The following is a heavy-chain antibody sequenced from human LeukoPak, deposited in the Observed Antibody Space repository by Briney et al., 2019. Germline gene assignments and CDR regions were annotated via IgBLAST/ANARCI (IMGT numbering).Heavy chain of an antibody. CDR1: GYTFTSYD. D-gene: IGHD3-22*01. Sequence: GASVKDSCKASGYTFTSYDINWVRQATGQGLEWMGWMNPTSGNTGYAQKFQGRVTMTRNTSISTAYMELSSLRSEDTAVYYCARGRYITHYYDSSGYYYAGYWGQGTLVTVSS. J-gene: IGHJ4*02. V-gene: IGHV1-8*01. CDR3: ARGRYITHYYDSSGYYYAGY. CDR2: MNPTSGNT.